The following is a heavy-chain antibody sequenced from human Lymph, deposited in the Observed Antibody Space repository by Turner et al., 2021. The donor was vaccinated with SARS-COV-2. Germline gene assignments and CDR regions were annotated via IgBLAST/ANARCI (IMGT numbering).Heavy chain of an antibody. J-gene: IGHJ6*02. Sequence: EVQLLESGGGLVQPGGSLRLSCAASGFTFSSYAMSWVRQAPGKGLEWVSVISGSGGSTYYADSVKGRFTISRDNSKNTLYLQMNRLRPDDTAVYYCAKDLSAGDYYYYYGMDVWGQGTTVTVSS. CDR3: AKDLSAGDYYYYYGMDV. D-gene: IGHD3-10*01. V-gene: IGHV3-23*01. CDR2: ISGSGGST. CDR1: GFTFSSYA.